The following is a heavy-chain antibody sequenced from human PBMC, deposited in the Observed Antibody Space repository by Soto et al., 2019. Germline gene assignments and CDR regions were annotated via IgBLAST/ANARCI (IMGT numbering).Heavy chain of an antibody. CDR3: AKDGAPRYCSRSSCHPAGAY. Sequence: QVLLVESGGGVVQPGRSLRLSCAGSGFTFSNYGLHWVRQAPGKGLDWVSIISFDGSHKYYADSVKGRFTISRHNSNNMLYLQMDSLTTEDTAVYYCAKDGAPRYCSRSSCHPAGAYWGQGTLVTVSS. V-gene: IGHV3-30*18. D-gene: IGHD2-15*01. CDR2: ISFDGSHK. CDR1: GFTFSNYG. J-gene: IGHJ4*02.